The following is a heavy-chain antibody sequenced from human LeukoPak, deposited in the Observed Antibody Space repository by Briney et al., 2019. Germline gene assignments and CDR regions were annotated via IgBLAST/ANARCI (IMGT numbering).Heavy chain of an antibody. CDR1: GYTFTCYY. J-gene: IGHJ4*02. CDR2: INPNSCGT. Sequence: ASVKVSCKASGYTFTCYYLHWLRQAPGQGLEWMGWINPNSCGTNYAQKFQGRVTMTRDTSISTAYMELSRLRSDDTAVYYCARKSIAARKFDYWGQGTLVTVSS. D-gene: IGHD6-6*01. CDR3: ARKSIAARKFDY. V-gene: IGHV1-2*02.